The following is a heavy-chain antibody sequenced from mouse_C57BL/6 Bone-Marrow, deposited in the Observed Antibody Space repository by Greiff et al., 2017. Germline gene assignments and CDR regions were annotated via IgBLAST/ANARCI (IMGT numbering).Heavy chain of an antibody. V-gene: IGHV1-15*01. Sequence: QVQLQQSGAELVRPGASVTLSCKASGYTFTDYEMHWVKQTPVHGLEWIGAIDPETGGTAYNQKFKGKAILTADKSSSTAYMELRSLTSEDSAVYYCTKITTVVANYAMDYWGQGTPVTVSS. CDR3: TKITTVVANYAMDY. CDR2: IDPETGGT. D-gene: IGHD1-1*01. CDR1: GYTFTDYE. J-gene: IGHJ4*01.